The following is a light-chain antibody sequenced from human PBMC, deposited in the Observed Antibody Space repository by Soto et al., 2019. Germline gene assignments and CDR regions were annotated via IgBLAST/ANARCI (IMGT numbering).Light chain of an antibody. Sequence: QSALTQPPSASGSPGQSVTISCTGTSSDVGAYNYVSWYQQHPGKAPKLMIYDVSKRPSGVPDRFSGSKSGNTASLTVSGLQAEDEDDFYCISYAGSSILVFGGGTKLTVL. J-gene: IGLJ3*02. CDR2: DVS. CDR3: ISYAGSSILV. V-gene: IGLV2-8*01. CDR1: SSDVGAYNY.